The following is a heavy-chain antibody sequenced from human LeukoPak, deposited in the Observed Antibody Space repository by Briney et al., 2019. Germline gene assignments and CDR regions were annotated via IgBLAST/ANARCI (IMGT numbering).Heavy chain of an antibody. J-gene: IGHJ3*02. D-gene: IGHD6-13*01. CDR1: GFTFSNYA. CDR2: ISGNSGST. V-gene: IGHV3-23*01. Sequence: GGSLRLSCASSGFTFSNYAMSWVRQAPGKGLEWVSAISGNSGSTFYADSVKGRFTISRDNSKNTLYLQMNSLRAEDTAVYYCAKDINSAAGLDAFDIWGQGTMVTVSS. CDR3: AKDINSAAGLDAFDI.